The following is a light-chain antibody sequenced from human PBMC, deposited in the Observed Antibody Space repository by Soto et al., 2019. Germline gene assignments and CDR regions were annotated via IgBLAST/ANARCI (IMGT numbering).Light chain of an antibody. CDR1: QSLTDAN. J-gene: IGKJ1*01. CDR2: NIF. V-gene: IGKV3-20*01. Sequence: EIVLTQSPGTLSLSRGERAILSCRASQSLTDANLAWYQQKPGQAPSLLIHNIFTRATGIPFRFSGSGSGTDFTLTISRLEPEVFGVYYCQQYGSSPGTFGQGAMVEIK. CDR3: QQYGSSPGT.